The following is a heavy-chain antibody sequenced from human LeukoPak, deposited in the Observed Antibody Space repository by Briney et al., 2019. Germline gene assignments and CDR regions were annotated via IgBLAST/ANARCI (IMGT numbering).Heavy chain of an antibody. CDR2: INHSGST. D-gene: IGHD6-6*01. Sequence: SETLSLTCAVYGGSFSGYYWSWIRQPPGKGLEWIGEINHSGSTNYNPSLKSRVTISVDTSKNQFSLKLSSVTAADTAVYYCAGAKYRAARPLDYWGQGTLVTVSS. J-gene: IGHJ4*02. V-gene: IGHV4-34*01. CDR3: AGAKYRAARPLDY. CDR1: GGSFSGYY.